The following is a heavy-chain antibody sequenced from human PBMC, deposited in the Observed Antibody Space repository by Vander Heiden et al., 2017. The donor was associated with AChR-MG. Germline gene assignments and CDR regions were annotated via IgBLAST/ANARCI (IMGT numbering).Heavy chain of an antibody. CDR1: GGSISSSSYY. CDR3: ARNGYSSIRSQNWFDP. J-gene: IGHJ5*02. CDR2: IYYSGST. Sequence: QLQLQESGPGLVKPSETLSLTCTVSGGSISSSSYYWGWIRQPPGKGLEWIGSIYYSGSTYYNPSLKSRVTISVDTSKNQFSLKLSSVTAADTAVYYCARNGYSSIRSQNWFDPWGQGTLVTVSS. V-gene: IGHV4-39*01. D-gene: IGHD6-13*01.